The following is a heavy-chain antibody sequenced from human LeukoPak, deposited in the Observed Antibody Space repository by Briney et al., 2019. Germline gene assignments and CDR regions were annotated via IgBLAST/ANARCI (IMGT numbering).Heavy chain of an antibody. Sequence: GASVKVSCKASGATFSSYAISWVRQAPGQGLEWMGGIIPIFGTANYAQKFQGRVTITADESTSTAYMELSSLRSEDTAVHYCARDNYAQDFIVGATSPFDYWGQGTLVTVSS. CDR3: ARDNYAQDFIVGATSPFDY. CDR2: IIPIFGTA. CDR1: GATFSSYA. V-gene: IGHV1-69*13. D-gene: IGHD1-26*01. J-gene: IGHJ4*02.